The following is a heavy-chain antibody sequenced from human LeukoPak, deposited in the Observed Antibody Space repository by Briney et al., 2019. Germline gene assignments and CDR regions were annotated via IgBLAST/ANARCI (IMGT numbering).Heavy chain of an antibody. D-gene: IGHD4-17*01. CDR3: AGGVGDYDVVYYYYGMDV. CDR1: GFTFSSYS. CDR2: ISSSSSYI. V-gene: IGHV3-21*01. J-gene: IGHJ6*02. Sequence: GGSLRLSCAASGFTFSSYSMNWVRQAPGKGLEWVSSISSSSSYIYYADSVKGRFTISRDNAKNSLYLQMNSLRAEDTAVYYCAGGVGDYDVVYYYYGMDVWGQGTTVTVSS.